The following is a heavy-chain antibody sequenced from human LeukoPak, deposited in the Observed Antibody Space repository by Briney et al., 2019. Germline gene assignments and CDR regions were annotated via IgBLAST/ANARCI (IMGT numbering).Heavy chain of an antibody. CDR1: GGSISSSSYY. J-gene: IGHJ4*02. Sequence: PSETLSLTCAVSGGSISSSSYYWGWIRQPPGKGLEWIGSIYYSGSTYYNPSLKSRVTISVDTSKNQFSLKLSSVTAADTAVYYCARGTYGTFDYWGQGTLVTVSS. D-gene: IGHD3-16*01. V-gene: IGHV4-39*01. CDR2: IYYSGST. CDR3: ARGTYGTFDY.